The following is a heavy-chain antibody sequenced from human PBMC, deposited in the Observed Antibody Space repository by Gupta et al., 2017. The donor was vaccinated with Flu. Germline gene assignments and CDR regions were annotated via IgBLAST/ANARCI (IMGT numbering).Heavy chain of an antibody. CDR2: INHSGST. J-gene: IGHJ6*02. D-gene: IGHD3-9*01. CDR3: ARYGVLRYFDWLLYYYGMDV. V-gene: IGHV4-34*01. CDR1: GGSFSGYY. Sequence: QVQLQQWGAGLLKPSETLSLTCAVYGGSFSGYYWSWIRQPPGKGLEWIGEINHSGSTNYNPSLKSRVTISVDTSKNQFSLKLSSVTAADTAVYYCARYGVLRYFDWLLYYYGMDVWGQGTTVTVSS.